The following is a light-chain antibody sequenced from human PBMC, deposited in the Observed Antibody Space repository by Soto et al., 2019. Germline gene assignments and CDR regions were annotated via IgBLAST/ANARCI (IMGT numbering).Light chain of an antibody. CDR2: GAS. J-gene: IGKJ4*01. Sequence: IVMTQSPATLSVSPGERATLSCRASQSVSSNLAWYQQKPGQAPRLLIYGASTRATGIPARFSGSGSGTEFTLTISSLQSEDFAIYYCQQCNNWPLTFGGGTKVEIK. CDR1: QSVSSN. V-gene: IGKV3D-15*01. CDR3: QQCNNWPLT.